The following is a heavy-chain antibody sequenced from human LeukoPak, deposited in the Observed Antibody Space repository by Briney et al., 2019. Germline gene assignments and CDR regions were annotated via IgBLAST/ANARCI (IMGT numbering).Heavy chain of an antibody. V-gene: IGHV3-23*01. CDR2: ISGNGGRT. CDR1: GFMFSSFG. J-gene: IGHJ3*02. D-gene: IGHD4-17*01. Sequence: GGSLRLSCAASGFMFSSFGMSQVRQAPGKGPEWVSFISGNGGRTDYAESVKGRFTISRDNSKNTVYLQMNSLRDEDTAAYYCAKDPNGDYVGTFDMWGRGTMVTVSS. CDR3: AKDPNGDYVGTFDM.